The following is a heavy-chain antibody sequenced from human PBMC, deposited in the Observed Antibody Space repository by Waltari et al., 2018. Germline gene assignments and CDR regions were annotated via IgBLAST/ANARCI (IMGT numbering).Heavy chain of an antibody. Sequence: QVQLVQPGAEVKKPGASVKVSCKASGYTFTGYYMHWVRQAPGQGLEWMGWINPNSGCTNYAQKFQGRVTSTRDTSISTAYMELSMLRSDDTAVYYCARIYRTYGSGSYTWFDPWGQGTLVTVSS. CDR3: ARIYRTYGSGSYTWFDP. CDR2: INPNSGCT. D-gene: IGHD3-10*01. V-gene: IGHV1-2*01. CDR1: GYTFTGYY. J-gene: IGHJ5*02.